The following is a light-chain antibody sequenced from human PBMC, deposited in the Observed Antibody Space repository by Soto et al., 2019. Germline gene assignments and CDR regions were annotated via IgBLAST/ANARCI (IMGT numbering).Light chain of an antibody. CDR2: GAS. J-gene: IGKJ2*01. CDR1: QSVSSNS. CDR3: HQYGLSPYT. V-gene: IGKV3-20*01. Sequence: EIVLTQSPGTLSLSPGERATLSCRASQSVSSNSLTWYQQKPGQAPRLLIYGASSRATAIPDRFSGSGSGTDFILTINRLEPEDFAVYYCHQYGLSPYTFGQGTKLEI.